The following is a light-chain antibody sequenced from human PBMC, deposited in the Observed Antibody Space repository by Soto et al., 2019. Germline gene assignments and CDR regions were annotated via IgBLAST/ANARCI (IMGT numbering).Light chain of an antibody. CDR3: SSYTSSSTYV. CDR2: EGS. Sequence: QSALTQPASVSGSPGQSITISCTGTSSDVGNYNLVSWYQHHPGKAPKLMIYEGSKRPSGVSNRFSGSKSGNTASLTISGLQAEDEADYYCSSYTSSSTYVFGTGTKLTVL. J-gene: IGLJ1*01. V-gene: IGLV2-14*02. CDR1: SSDVGNYNL.